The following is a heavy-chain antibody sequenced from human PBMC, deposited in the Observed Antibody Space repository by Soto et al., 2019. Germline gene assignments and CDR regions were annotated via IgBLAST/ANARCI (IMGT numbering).Heavy chain of an antibody. CDR1: GGSISSGGYY. D-gene: IGHD3-22*01. J-gene: IGHJ4*02. V-gene: IGHV4-31*03. Sequence: PSETLSLTCTVSGGSISSGGYYWSWIRQHPGEGLEWIGNIHYSGRTYYTPSLQSRVTISVDTSKNQFSLKLTSVTAADTAVYYCERDREAYDSSGCIDFWGQGTLVTVSS. CDR3: ERDREAYDSSGCIDF. CDR2: IHYSGRT.